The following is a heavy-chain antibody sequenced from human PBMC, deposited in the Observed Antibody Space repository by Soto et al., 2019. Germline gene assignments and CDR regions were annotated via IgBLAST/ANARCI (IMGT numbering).Heavy chain of an antibody. V-gene: IGHV1-18*01. CDR1: GYTFTSYG. CDR3: ARPCDVWSGAGPLTY. Sequence: ASVKVSCKASGYTFTSYGISWVRQAPGQGLEWMGWISAYNGNTHYAQKLQGRVTMTTDTYTSTAYMEPRSLRSDDTAVYYCARPCDVWSGAGPLTYGGKGTLVTAS. J-gene: IGHJ4*02. D-gene: IGHD3-3*01. CDR2: ISAYNGNT.